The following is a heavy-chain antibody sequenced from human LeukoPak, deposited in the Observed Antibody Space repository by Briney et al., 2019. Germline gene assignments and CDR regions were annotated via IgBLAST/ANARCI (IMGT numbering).Heavy chain of an antibody. CDR1: GFTFSSYE. V-gene: IGHV3-7*01. Sequence: GGSLRLSCAASGFTFSSYEMNWVRQAPGKGLEWVANINQDGSEKYYVDSVKGRFTVSRDNAKNSLYLQMNSLRAEDTAVYYCARDGVDEGIYFDSWGQGNLVTVSS. CDR2: INQDGSEK. J-gene: IGHJ4*02. CDR3: ARDGVDEGIYFDS. D-gene: IGHD3-16*01.